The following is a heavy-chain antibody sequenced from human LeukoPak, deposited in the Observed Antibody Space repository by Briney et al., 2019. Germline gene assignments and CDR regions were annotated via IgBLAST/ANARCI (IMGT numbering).Heavy chain of an antibody. CDR1: GFTFTTYS. J-gene: IGHJ3*02. CDR2: VSSSSDYI. D-gene: IGHD1-26*01. Sequence: GGSLRLSCAASGFTFTTYSMNWVRQAPGKEPEWVSAVSSSSDYIYYADSVRGRFTISRDNAKNSLYLQMNSLRAEDTAVYYCARDIVGATGDAFDIWGQGTMVTVSS. V-gene: IGHV3-21*01. CDR3: ARDIVGATGDAFDI.